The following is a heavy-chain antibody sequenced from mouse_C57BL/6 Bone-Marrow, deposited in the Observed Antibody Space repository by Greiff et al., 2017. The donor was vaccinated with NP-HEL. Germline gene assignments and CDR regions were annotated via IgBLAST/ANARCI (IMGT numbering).Heavy chain of an antibody. CDR2: IHPNSGST. V-gene: IGHV1-64*01. Sequence: VQLQQSGAELVKPGASVKLSCKASGYTFTSYWMHWVKQRPGQGLEWIGMIHPNSGSTNYNEKFKSKATLTVDKSSSTAYMQLSSLTSEDSAVYYCARHYYGNPYWYFDVWGTGTTVTVSS. J-gene: IGHJ1*03. D-gene: IGHD2-1*01. CDR3: ARHYYGNPYWYFDV. CDR1: GYTFTSYW.